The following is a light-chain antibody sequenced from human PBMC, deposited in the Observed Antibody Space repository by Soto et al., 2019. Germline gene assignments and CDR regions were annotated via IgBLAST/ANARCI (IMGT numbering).Light chain of an antibody. Sequence: QSVLTQPASVSGSPGQSITISCTGTSSDFGSYNLVSWYQQHPGKAPKLMIYEVSKRPSGVSNRFSGSKSGNTASLTISGLQAEDEADYYCCSYAGSSTLGVFGTGTKLTVL. CDR1: SSDFGSYNL. CDR2: EVS. CDR3: CSYAGSSTLGV. J-gene: IGLJ1*01. V-gene: IGLV2-23*02.